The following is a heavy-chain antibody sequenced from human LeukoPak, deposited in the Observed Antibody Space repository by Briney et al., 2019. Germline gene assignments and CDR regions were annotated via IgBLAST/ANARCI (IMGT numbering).Heavy chain of an antibody. D-gene: IGHD2-2*01. V-gene: IGHV1-46*01. J-gene: IGHJ4*02. CDR1: GYTFTSYY. Sequence: ASVKVSCKASGYTFTSYYMHWVRQAPGQGLEWMGIINPSGGSTSYAQKFQGRVTMTRDTSTSTVYMELSSLRSDDTAVYYCARTTYCSNTSCYRGGFDYWGQGTLVTVSS. CDR2: INPSGGST. CDR3: ARTTYCSNTSCYRGGFDY.